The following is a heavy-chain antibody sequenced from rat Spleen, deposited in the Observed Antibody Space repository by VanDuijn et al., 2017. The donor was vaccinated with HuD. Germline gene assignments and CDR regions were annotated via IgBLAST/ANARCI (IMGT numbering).Heavy chain of an antibody. Sequence: EVQLVESGGGLVQPGRSLKLSCVVSRFTFSNYGMHWIRQGPTKGLEWVASISTYGGNTYYRDSVKGRFTISRDNAKSTLYLQMDSLRSEDTASYYCATRGNNPFAYWGQGTLVTVSS. V-gene: IGHV5-19*01. CDR3: ATRGNNPFAY. CDR1: RFTFSNYG. D-gene: IGHD1-10*01. CDR2: ISTYGGNT. J-gene: IGHJ3*01.